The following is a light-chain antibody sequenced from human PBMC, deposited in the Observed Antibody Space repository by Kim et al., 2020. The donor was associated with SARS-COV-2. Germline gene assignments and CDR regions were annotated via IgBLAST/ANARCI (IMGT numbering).Light chain of an antibody. CDR3: QQRSDRWT. J-gene: IGKJ1*01. CDR1: QSVSGR. CDR2: DTS. V-gene: IGKV3-11*01. Sequence: EILLTQSPATLSLSPGERATLSCRASQSVSGRLAWYQQKPDQAPRLLIYDTSRRATDIPARFSGSGSGTDFTLTISSLEPEDFAVYYCQQRSDRWTFGQGTKVDIK.